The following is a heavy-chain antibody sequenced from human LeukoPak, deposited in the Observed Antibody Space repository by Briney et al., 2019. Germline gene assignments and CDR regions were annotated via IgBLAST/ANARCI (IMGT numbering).Heavy chain of an antibody. CDR2: ISSSGSTI. D-gene: IGHD6-19*01. J-gene: IGHJ4*02. V-gene: IGHV3-11*04. CDR3: ARVQGGGYRTADY. Sequence: PGGSLRLSCAASGFTFSDYYMTWIRQAPGKGLEWVSYISSSGSTIYYADSVKGRFTMSRDNAKNSLYLQMNSLRGEDTAMYYCARVQGGGYRTADYWGQGTLVTVSS. CDR1: GFTFSDYY.